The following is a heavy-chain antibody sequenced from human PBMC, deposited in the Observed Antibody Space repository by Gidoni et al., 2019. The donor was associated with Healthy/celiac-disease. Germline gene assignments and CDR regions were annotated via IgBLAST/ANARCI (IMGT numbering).Heavy chain of an antibody. Sequence: EVQLFESGGGLVQPGGSLRLPCAASGFTFSSYSRSWVRQAPGKGVEWVSAISGRGGSKYYADSVKGRFTIYRDNSKNTLYLQMNSLRAEDTAVYYCAKKGTEHYWYFDLWGRGTLVTVSS. J-gene: IGHJ2*01. CDR3: AKKGTEHYWYFDL. CDR2: ISGRGGSK. CDR1: GFTFSSYS. D-gene: IGHD1-1*01. V-gene: IGHV3-23*01.